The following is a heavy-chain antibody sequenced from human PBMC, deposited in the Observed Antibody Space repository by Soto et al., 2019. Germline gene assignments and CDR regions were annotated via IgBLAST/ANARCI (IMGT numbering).Heavy chain of an antibody. J-gene: IGHJ4*02. CDR1: GFTFSSYG. V-gene: IGHV3-30*18. Sequence: QVQLVESGGGVVQPGRSLRLSCAASGFTFSSYGMHWVRQAPGKGLEWVAVISYDGSNKYYADSVKGRFTISRDNSKNTLYLQMNSLRDEDTDVYYCAKDRYDILTGYHEYYFDYWGQGTLVTVSS. CDR3: AKDRYDILTGYHEYYFDY. D-gene: IGHD3-9*01. CDR2: ISYDGSNK.